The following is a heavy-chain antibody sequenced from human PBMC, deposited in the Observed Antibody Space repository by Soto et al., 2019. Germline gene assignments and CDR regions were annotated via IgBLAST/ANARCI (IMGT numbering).Heavy chain of an antibody. J-gene: IGHJ3*02. Sequence: ASVKVSCKSSGYTFTSCCISCVRQAPGQGLEWMGWISAYNGNTNYAQKLQGRVTMSTDTSTSTAYMEVRSLRSDDTAVYYCARGGTSTYYYDAFDIWGQGTVVTVS. CDR2: ISAYNGNT. D-gene: IGHD3-22*01. CDR3: ARGGTSTYYYDAFDI. CDR1: GYTFTSCC. V-gene: IGHV1-18*01.